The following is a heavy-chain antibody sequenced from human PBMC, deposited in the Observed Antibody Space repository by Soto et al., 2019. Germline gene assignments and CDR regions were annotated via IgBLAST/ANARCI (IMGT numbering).Heavy chain of an antibody. CDR2: IIPIFDTA. CDR1: GGTFSSYA. CDR3: ATRKDVAAAAPGPYYYYYGMDV. Sequence: QVQLVQSGAEVKKPGSSVKVSCKASGGTFSSYAISWVRQAPGQGLEWMGGIIPIFDTANYAQKFQGRVTITADESTSTAYMELSSLRSEDTAVYYCATRKDVAAAAPGPYYYYYGMDVWGQGTTVTVSS. J-gene: IGHJ6*02. D-gene: IGHD6-13*01. V-gene: IGHV1-69*01.